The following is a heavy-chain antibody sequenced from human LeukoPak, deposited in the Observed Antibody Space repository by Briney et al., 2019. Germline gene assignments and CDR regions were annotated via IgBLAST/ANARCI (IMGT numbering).Heavy chain of an antibody. Sequence: SQTLSLTCTVSGGSISSGDYYWSWIRQHPGKGLEYIGYIYHSGSTYYNPSLRSRIIMSVDTSKNQFSLKVTSVTAADTAVYYWPRAHGSPGVRPFEDGAQEPLAIVSS. CDR3: PRAHGSPGVRPFED. CDR1: GGSISSGDYY. D-gene: IGHD3-10*01. CDR2: IYHSGST. J-gene: IGHJ4*02. V-gene: IGHV4-30-4*01.